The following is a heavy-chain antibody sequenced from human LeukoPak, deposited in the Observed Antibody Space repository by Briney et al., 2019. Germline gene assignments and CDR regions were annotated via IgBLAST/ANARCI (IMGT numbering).Heavy chain of an antibody. CDR3: ARRGRTRYGIVGALCDY. CDR1: GGSVSSGSYF. V-gene: IGHV4-61*01. CDR2: VYYSGST. D-gene: IGHD1-26*01. J-gene: IGHJ4*02. Sequence: SETLSLTCTVSGGSVSSGSYFWSWIRQPPGKGLEWIGYVYYSGSTNYNPSLKSRVTISVDTSKNQFSLKLISVTAADTAVYYCARRGRTRYGIVGALCDYWGQGTLVTVSS.